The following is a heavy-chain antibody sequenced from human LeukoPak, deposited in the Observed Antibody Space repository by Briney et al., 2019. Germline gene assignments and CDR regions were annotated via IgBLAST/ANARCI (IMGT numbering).Heavy chain of an antibody. CDR2: ISSSGSTI. Sequence: PGGSLRLSCAASGFTFSDHYMSWIRQAPGKGLEWVSYISSSGSTIYYADSVKGRFTISRDNSKNTLYLQMNSLRAEDTAVYYCAKAKVRGYGYYYYGMDVWGQGTTVTVSS. D-gene: IGHD2-15*01. J-gene: IGHJ6*02. V-gene: IGHV3-11*01. CDR3: AKAKVRGYGYYYYGMDV. CDR1: GFTFSDHY.